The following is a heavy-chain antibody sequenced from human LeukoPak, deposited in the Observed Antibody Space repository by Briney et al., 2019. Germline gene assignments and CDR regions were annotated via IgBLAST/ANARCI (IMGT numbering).Heavy chain of an antibody. V-gene: IGHV1-2*02. D-gene: IGHD3-3*01. CDR2: INPNSGGT. J-gene: IGHJ6*02. CDR3: ARGRVITYYDFWSGPNYGMDV. CDR1: GYTFTGYY. Sequence: ASVKVSCKASGYTFTGYYMHWVRQAPGQGLEWMGWINPNSGGTNYAQKFQGRVTMTRDTSISTAYMELSSLRSEDTAVYYCARGRVITYYDFWSGPNYGMDVWGQGTTVTVSS.